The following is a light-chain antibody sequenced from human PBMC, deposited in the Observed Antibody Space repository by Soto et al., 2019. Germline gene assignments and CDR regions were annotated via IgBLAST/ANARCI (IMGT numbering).Light chain of an antibody. J-gene: IGLJ3*02. Sequence: QAVVTQEPSLTVSPGGTVTLTCGSSTGAVTSGHYPYWFQQKPGQAPRTLIYDTNNKQSWTPARFSGSLLGGKAALTLSGAQPEDEADYYCLLSYSGARAGVFGGGTKLTVL. CDR2: DTN. CDR3: LLSYSGARAGV. V-gene: IGLV7-46*01. CDR1: TGAVTSGHY.